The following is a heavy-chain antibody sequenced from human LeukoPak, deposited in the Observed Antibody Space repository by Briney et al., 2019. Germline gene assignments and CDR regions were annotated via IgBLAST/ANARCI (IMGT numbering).Heavy chain of an antibody. D-gene: IGHD6-13*01. CDR2: NGSST. CDR1: GFTSSSYW. J-gene: IGHJ5*02. Sequence: GSLRLSCAASGFTSSSYWMHWVRQAPGKGLVWVSRNGSSTSYADSVKGRFTISRDNAKNTLYLQMNSLRAEDTAVYYCARPTKEGSSWYWWFDPWGQGTLVTVSS. V-gene: IGHV3-74*01. CDR3: ARPTKEGSSWYWWFDP.